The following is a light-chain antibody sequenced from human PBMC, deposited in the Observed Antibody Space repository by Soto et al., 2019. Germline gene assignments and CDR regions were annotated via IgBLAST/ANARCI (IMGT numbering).Light chain of an antibody. CDR2: EVS. Sequence: QSVLTQPASVSGSPGQSITISCTWTSSDVGGYNWVSWYQHHPGKAPQLMIYEVSNRPSGVSNRFSGSKSGNTASLTISGLQAEDEADYYCSSYTGSNTLYVFGTGTKVTVL. V-gene: IGLV2-14*01. CDR1: SSDVGGYNW. J-gene: IGLJ1*01. CDR3: SSYTGSNTLYV.